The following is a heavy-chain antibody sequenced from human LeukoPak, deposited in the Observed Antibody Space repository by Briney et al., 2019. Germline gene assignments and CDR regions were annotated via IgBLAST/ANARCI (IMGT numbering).Heavy chain of an antibody. CDR3: AKLPGGHNQHLDFDY. J-gene: IGHJ4*02. CDR2: ISGSGGST. V-gene: IGHV3-23*01. CDR1: GFTFSSYT. D-gene: IGHD1-1*01. Sequence: GGSLRLSCAASGFTFSSYTMSWVRQAPGKGLEWVSAISGSGGSTYYADSVKGRFTVSRDNSKNMVYLQMNSLRAEDTAVYYSAKLPGGHNQHLDFDYWGQGTLVTVSS.